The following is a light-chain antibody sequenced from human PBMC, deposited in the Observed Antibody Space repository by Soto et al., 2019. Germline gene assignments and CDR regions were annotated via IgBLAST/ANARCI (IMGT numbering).Light chain of an antibody. Sequence: QSVLTQPPSASGSPGQSVTISCTGTSSDVGAYSYVSWYQQHPGKAPKLMIYEVTKRPSGVPDRFSGSKSGNTASLTVSGLQAEDEADYYCSSYAGSNNPVVFGGGTQLTVL. CDR1: SSDVGAYSY. J-gene: IGLJ2*01. V-gene: IGLV2-8*01. CDR2: EVT. CDR3: SSYAGSNNPVV.